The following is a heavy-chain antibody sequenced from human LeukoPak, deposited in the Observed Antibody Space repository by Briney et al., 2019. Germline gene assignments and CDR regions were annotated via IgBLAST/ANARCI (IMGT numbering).Heavy chain of an antibody. D-gene: IGHD1-26*01. CDR3: ARLLRPGGRTGDAFDV. CDR2: FYDSRET. Sequence: SETLSLTCYVSGDSINNHHWAWIRQPPGAGLEGIGYFYDSRETNSNPSLKRRVTISVDMPNSQFSLTLTSVTAADTAMYYCARLLRPGGRTGDAFDVWGQGTMVTVSS. CDR1: GDSINNHH. V-gene: IGHV4-59*08. J-gene: IGHJ3*01.